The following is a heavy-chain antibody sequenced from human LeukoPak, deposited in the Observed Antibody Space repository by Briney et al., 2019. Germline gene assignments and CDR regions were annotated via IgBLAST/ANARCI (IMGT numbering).Heavy chain of an antibody. CDR1: GYTFTGYY. V-gene: IGHV1-2*02. Sequence: ASVKVSCKASGYTFTGYYMHWVRQAPGQGLEWMGWINPSSGGTNYAQKFQGRVTMTRDTSISAAYMELSRLRSDDTAVYYCAREWGAAADDYWGQGTLVTVSS. D-gene: IGHD6-13*01. J-gene: IGHJ4*02. CDR2: INPSSGGT. CDR3: AREWGAAADDY.